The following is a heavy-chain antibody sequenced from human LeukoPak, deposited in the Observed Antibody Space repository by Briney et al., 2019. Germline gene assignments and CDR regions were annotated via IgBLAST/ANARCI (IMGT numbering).Heavy chain of an antibody. J-gene: IGHJ3*02. CDR3: ARDLNRGYDSSGYFPDAFDI. CDR1: GFTFSSYG. V-gene: IGHV3-48*01. CDR2: ISSSSSTI. D-gene: IGHD3-22*01. Sequence: GGSLRLSCAASGFTFSSYGMHWVRQAPGKGLEWVSYISSSSSTIYYADSVKGRFTISRDNAKNSLYLQMNSLRAEDTAVYYCARDLNRGYDSSGYFPDAFDIWGQGTMVTVSS.